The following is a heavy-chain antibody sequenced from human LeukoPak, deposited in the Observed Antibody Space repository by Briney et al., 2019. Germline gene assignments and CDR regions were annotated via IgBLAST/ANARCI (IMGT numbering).Heavy chain of an antibody. CDR2: ISRTSAYI. D-gene: IGHD2-15*01. CDR3: ARDERRYCSDSNCYPGDY. Sequence: GGSLRLSCSASGFTFSSYAMKWVRQAPGKGLEWVSAISRTSAYIYYSDSVRGRFTVSRDNAMNSFLQMDSLRAEDTAVYYCARDERRYCSDSNCYPGDYWGQGTLVTVSS. J-gene: IGHJ4*02. CDR1: GFTFSSYA. V-gene: IGHV3-21*01.